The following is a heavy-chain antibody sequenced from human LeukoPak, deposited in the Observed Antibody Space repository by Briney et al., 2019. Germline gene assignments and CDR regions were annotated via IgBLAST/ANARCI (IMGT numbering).Heavy chain of an antibody. D-gene: IGHD3-10*01. CDR1: GFTFDDYA. J-gene: IGHJ4*02. V-gene: IGHV3-9*01. Sequence: GGSLRLSCAASGFTFDDYAMHWVRQAPGKGLEWVSGISWNSGSIGYADSVKGRFTISRDNAKNSLYLQMNSLRAEDTALYYCAKDTAPGRTLYYFDYWGQGTLVTVSS. CDR2: ISWNSGSI. CDR3: AKDTAPGRTLYYFDY.